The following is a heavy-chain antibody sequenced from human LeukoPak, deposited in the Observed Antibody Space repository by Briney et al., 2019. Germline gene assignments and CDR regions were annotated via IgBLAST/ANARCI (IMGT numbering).Heavy chain of an antibody. D-gene: IGHD4-17*01. V-gene: IGHV1-46*01. Sequence: ASVKVSCKASGYTFTSYYMHWVRQAPGQGLEWMGIINPSGGSTSYAQKFQGRVTMTTDTSTSTAYMELRSLRSDDTAVYYCARDRHNYGAWGQGTLATVSS. J-gene: IGHJ4*02. CDR1: GYTFTSYY. CDR3: ARDRHNYGA. CDR2: INPSGGST.